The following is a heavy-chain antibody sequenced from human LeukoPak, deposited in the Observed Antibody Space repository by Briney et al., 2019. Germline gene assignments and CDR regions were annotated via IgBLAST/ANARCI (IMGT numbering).Heavy chain of an antibody. CDR1: GGSISSGGYS. D-gene: IGHD3-16*01. Sequence: SQTLSLTCAVSGGSISSGGYSWSWIRQPPGQGLEWIGYIYHSGSTYYNPSLKSRVTISVDRSKNQFSLKLSSVTAADTAVYYCARGWDYFDYWGQGTLVTVSS. J-gene: IGHJ4*02. CDR3: ARGWDYFDY. V-gene: IGHV4-30-2*01. CDR2: IYHSGST.